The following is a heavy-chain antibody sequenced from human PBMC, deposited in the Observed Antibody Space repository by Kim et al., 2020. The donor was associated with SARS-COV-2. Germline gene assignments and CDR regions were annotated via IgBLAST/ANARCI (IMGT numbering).Heavy chain of an antibody. D-gene: IGHD3-3*01. J-gene: IGHJ4*02. CDR1: GGTFSSYA. V-gene: IGHV1-69*13. CDR2: IIPIFGTA. Sequence: SVKVSCKASGGTFSSYAISWVRQAPGQGLEWMGGIIPIFGTANYAQKFQGRVTITADESTSTAYMELSSLRSEDTAVYYCARDKWTEYDFWSGPRGFDYWGQGTLVTVSS. CDR3: ARDKWTEYDFWSGPRGFDY.